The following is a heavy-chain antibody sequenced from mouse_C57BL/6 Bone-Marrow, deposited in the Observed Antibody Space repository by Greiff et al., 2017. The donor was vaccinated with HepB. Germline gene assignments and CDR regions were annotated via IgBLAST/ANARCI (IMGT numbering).Heavy chain of an antibody. Sequence: EVQLQQSGAELVRPGDSVKLSCTASGFNIKDDYMHWVKQRPEQGLEWIGWIDPENGDTEYASKFQGKATITADTSSNTAYLQLSSLTSEDTAVYYCTTWTTYFDYWGQGTTLTVSS. CDR3: TTWTTYFDY. J-gene: IGHJ2*01. D-gene: IGHD3-3*01. CDR2: IDPENGDT. CDR1: GFNIKDDY. V-gene: IGHV14-4*01.